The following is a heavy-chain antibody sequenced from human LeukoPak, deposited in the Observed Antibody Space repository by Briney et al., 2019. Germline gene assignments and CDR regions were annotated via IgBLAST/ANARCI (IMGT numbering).Heavy chain of an antibody. J-gene: IGHJ4*02. CDR2: FDPEDGET. CDR3: APLKGYSYGWDY. D-gene: IGHD5-18*01. Sequence: ASVKVSCKVSGYTLTELSMHWVRQAPGKGLEWMGGFDPEDGETIYAQKFQGRVTMTEDTSTDTAYMELSSLRSEDTAVYYCAPLKGYSYGWDYWGQGTLVTASS. V-gene: IGHV1-24*01. CDR1: GYTLTELS.